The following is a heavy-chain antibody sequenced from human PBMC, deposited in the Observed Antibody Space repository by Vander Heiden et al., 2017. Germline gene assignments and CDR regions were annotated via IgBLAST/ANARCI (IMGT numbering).Heavy chain of an antibody. V-gene: IGHV3-48*02. CDR1: GIIFSSYS. J-gene: IGHJ5*02. CDR2: ISSSSRAI. D-gene: IGHD3-3*01. Sequence: DVQLVESGAVFVRPGGALRLSFATSGIIFSSYSLNWVRQARGKGLEWVSYISSSSRAIYYADSVKGRFTISRDNAKNSLYLQMNSLRDEDTAVYYCARGGEDYDFWSGTTGWFDPWGQGTLVTVSS. CDR3: ARGGEDYDFWSGTTGWFDP.